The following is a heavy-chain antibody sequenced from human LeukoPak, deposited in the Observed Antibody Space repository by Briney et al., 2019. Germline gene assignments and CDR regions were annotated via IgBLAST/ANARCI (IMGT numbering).Heavy chain of an antibody. CDR3: ASRGFSITMIDGETPFDY. V-gene: IGHV3-7*01. CDR2: IKQDGSEK. D-gene: IGHD3-22*01. Sequence: GGSLRLPCAASGFTFSSHWMSWVRQAPGTGLEGVANIKQDGSEKYYVDSVKGRFTISRDNAKNSLYLQMNSLRAEDTAVYYCASRGFSITMIDGETPFDYWGQGTLVTVSS. J-gene: IGHJ4*02. CDR1: GFTFSSHW.